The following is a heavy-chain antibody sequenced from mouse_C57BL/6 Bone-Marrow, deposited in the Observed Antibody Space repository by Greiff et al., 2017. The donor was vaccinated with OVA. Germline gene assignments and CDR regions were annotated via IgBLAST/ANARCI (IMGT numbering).Heavy chain of an antibody. CDR3: ARPGERFCYFDY. Sequence: EVQRVESGGGLVQPGGSLKLSCAASGFTLSDYYMYWVRQTPEKRLEWVAYISNGGGSTYYPETVKGRFTIYSDNAKKTLYLQMSRLKSDDTAMYYCARPGERFCYFDYWGQGTTLTVSS. CDR1: GFTLSDYY. CDR2: ISNGGGST. D-gene: IGHD1-1*01. V-gene: IGHV5-12*01. J-gene: IGHJ2*01.